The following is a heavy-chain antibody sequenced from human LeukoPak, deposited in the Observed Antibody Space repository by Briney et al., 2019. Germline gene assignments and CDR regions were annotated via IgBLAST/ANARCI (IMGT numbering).Heavy chain of an antibody. CDR3: ARDSLDYDSSGYYPN. D-gene: IGHD3-22*01. Sequence: ASVKVSCKASGYTFTGYYMYWVRQAPGQGLEWMGWINPNSGGTNYAQKFQGRVTMTRDTSISTAYMELSRLRSDDTAVYYCARDSLDYDSSGYYPNWGQGTLVTVSS. J-gene: IGHJ4*02. CDR1: GYTFTGYY. CDR2: INPNSGGT. V-gene: IGHV1-2*02.